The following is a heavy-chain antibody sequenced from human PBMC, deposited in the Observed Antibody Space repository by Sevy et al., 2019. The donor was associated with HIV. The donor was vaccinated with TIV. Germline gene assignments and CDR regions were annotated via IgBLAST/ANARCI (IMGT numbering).Heavy chain of an antibody. D-gene: IGHD2-2*02. J-gene: IGHJ4*02. CDR2: INQDGSEI. CDR1: GFTFNTYW. CDR3: ARALYSSDSN. Sequence: GGSLRLSCAASGFTFNTYWMTWVRQAPGKGLEWVAKINQDGSEIHYVDSVKGRFTISRDNAKNSLYLQMNSLRVEDTAVYYCARALYSSDSNWGQGTLVTVSS. V-gene: IGHV3-7*01.